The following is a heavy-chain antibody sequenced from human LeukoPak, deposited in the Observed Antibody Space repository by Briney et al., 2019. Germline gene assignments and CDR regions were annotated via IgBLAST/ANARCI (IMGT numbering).Heavy chain of an antibody. V-gene: IGHV3-48*03. D-gene: IGHD6-13*01. Sequence: LTGGSLRLSCAASGFTFSGEAMNWVRQAPGKGLEWLSHISSTGGTIYYADSVKGRLTVSRDNSKNTLYLQMNSLRAEDTAVYYCAKGIAAAGTWLFDYWGQGTLVTVSS. CDR1: GFTFSGEA. J-gene: IGHJ4*02. CDR2: ISSTGGTI. CDR3: AKGIAAAGTWLFDY.